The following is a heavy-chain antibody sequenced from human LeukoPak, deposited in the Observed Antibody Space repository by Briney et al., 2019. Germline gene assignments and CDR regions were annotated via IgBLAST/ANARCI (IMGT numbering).Heavy chain of an antibody. J-gene: IGHJ4*02. CDR3: AKGIYASQSSLREPFDY. CDR2: ISRDSNII. Sequence: SGGSLRLSCAASGFTFDDYAMHWVRQAPGKGLEWVSGISRDSNIIVYGDPVKGRLTISRDNAKSSLYLQMSGLTVEDTAFYYCAKGIYASQSSLREPFDYWGQGTLVTVSS. D-gene: IGHD3-10*01. V-gene: IGHV3-9*01. CDR1: GFTFDDYA.